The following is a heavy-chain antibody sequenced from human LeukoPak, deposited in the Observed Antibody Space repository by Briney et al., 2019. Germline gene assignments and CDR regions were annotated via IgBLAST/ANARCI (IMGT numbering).Heavy chain of an antibody. D-gene: IGHD2-15*01. CDR1: GFTFRRCW. CDR3: TSLVVSDNCAFDV. V-gene: IGHV3-74*01. Sequence: GGSLRLSCADYGFTFRRCWMHWVRQAQGKGLVWVSRISDDGSSLSYADSVRGRFIISRANANNTLYLQMNSLRAEDTALYFCTSLVVSDNCAFDVWGQGTTVTVSS. J-gene: IGHJ3*01. CDR2: ISDDGSSL.